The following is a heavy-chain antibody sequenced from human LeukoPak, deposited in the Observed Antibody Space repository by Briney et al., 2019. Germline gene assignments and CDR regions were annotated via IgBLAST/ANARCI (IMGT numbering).Heavy chain of an antibody. D-gene: IGHD6-13*01. CDR1: GGTFSSYA. V-gene: IGHV1-69*05. CDR2: IIPIFGTA. Sequence: SVKVSCKASGGTFSSYAISWVRQAPGQGLEWMGGIIPIFGTANYAQKFQGRVTITTDESTSTAYMELSSLRSEDTAVYYCAREPHLGAAAHAFDIWGQGTMVTVSS. J-gene: IGHJ3*02. CDR3: AREPHLGAAAHAFDI.